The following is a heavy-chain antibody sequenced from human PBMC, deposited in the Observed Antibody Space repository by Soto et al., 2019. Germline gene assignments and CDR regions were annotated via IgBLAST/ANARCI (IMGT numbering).Heavy chain of an antibody. J-gene: IGHJ4*02. CDR3: AKARGPRSITIFGVNEFDY. CDR2: ISGSGGST. CDR1: GFTFSSYA. V-gene: IGHV3-23*01. D-gene: IGHD3-3*01. Sequence: PGGSLRLSCAASGFTFSSYAMSWVRQAPGKGLEWVSAISGSGGSTYYADSVKGRFTISRDNSKNTLYLQMNSLRAEDTAVYYCAKARGPRSITIFGVNEFDYWGQGTLVTVSS.